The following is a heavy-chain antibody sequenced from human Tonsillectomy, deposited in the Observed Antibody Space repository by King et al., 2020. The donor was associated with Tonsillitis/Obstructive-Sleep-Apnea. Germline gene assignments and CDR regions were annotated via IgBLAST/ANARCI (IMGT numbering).Heavy chain of an antibody. CDR3: AHRRSVTGATGFDP. J-gene: IGHJ5*02. D-gene: IGHD4-11*01. CDR2: IYWDDDK. V-gene: IGHV2-5*02. CDR1: GFSLSTSGVG. Sequence: TLKESGPTLGKPTQTLTLTCTFSGFSLSTSGVGVGWIRQPPGKALEWLELIYWDDDKRYSPYLKSRPTITQDTPKKQGVLTMTNMDLVDTATYYCAHRRSVTGATGFDPWGQGTLVTVSS.